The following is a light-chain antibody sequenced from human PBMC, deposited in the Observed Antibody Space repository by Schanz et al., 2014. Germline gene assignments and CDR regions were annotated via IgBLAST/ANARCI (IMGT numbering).Light chain of an antibody. Sequence: QSVLTQPASVSGSPGQSITISCTGGSSDVGGYNFVSWYQQHPGKAPKLMIYEVTKRPSGVSIRFSGSTSGYTASLTISGLQTDDEADYYCCSFVGSWVFGGGTKLTVL. CDR3: CSFVGSWV. CDR1: SSDVGGYNF. V-gene: IGLV2-14*01. CDR2: EVT. J-gene: IGLJ3*02.